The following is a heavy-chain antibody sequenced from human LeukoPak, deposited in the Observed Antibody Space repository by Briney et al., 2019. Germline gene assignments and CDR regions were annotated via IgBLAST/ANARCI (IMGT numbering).Heavy chain of an antibody. CDR2: INHSGST. CDR3: AARKSFDWLLYSYYYGMDV. V-gene: IGHV4-34*01. D-gene: IGHD3-9*01. Sequence: SETLSLTCAVYGGSFSGYYWSWIRQPPGKGLEWIGEINHSGSTNYNPSLKSRVTISVDTSKNQFSLKLSSVTAADTAVYYCAARKSFDWLLYSYYYGMDVWGQGTTVTVSS. CDR1: GGSFSGYY. J-gene: IGHJ6*02.